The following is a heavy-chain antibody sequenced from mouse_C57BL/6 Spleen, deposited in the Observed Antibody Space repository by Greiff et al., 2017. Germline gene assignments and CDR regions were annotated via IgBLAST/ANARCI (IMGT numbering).Heavy chain of an antibody. CDR3: ARDFYYGNSDY. CDR1: GFSLTSYG. CDR2: LWCGGST. J-gene: IGHJ2*01. D-gene: IGHD2-1*01. V-gene: IGHV2-2*01. Sequence: QVQLKESGPGLVQPSQSLSITCTVSGFSLTSYGVNWVRQSPGKGLEWLGVLWCGGSTDSNAAFISRLSISKDNSKSQVFFKMNSLQTDDTAIYYCARDFYYGNSDYWGQGTTLTVSS.